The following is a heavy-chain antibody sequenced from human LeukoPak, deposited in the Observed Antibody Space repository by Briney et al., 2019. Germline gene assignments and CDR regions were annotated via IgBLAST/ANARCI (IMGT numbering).Heavy chain of an antibody. D-gene: IGHD3-9*01. Sequence: PSETLSLTCIVSGGSISSYYWSWIRQPAEKGLEWIGRINTSGSTNYNPSLKSRVTMSVDMSKNQFSLKLSSVTAADTAVYYCARERYFDWSYYYYMDVWGKGTTVTISS. V-gene: IGHV4-4*07. CDR2: INTSGST. CDR1: GGSISSYY. J-gene: IGHJ6*03. CDR3: ARERYFDWSYYYYMDV.